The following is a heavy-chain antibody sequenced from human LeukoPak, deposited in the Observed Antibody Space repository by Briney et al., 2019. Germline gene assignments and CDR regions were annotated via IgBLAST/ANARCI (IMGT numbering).Heavy chain of an antibody. J-gene: IGHJ6*03. D-gene: IGHD6-13*01. CDR1: GYTFTSYY. V-gene: IGHV1-69*13. CDR2: IIPIFGTA. CDR3: ARAGDWSAAGLPNVHYYYMDV. Sequence: GASVKVSCKASGYTFTSYYMHWVRQAPGQGLEWMGGIIPIFGTANYAQKFQGRVTITADESTSTAYMELSSLRSEDTAVYYCARAGDWSAAGLPNVHYYYMDVWGKGTTVTISS.